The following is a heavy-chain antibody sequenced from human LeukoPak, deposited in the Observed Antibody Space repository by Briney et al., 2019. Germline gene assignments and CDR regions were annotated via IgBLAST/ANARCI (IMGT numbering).Heavy chain of an antibody. V-gene: IGHV3-30*02. Sequence: GGSLRLSCAASGFTFSTYGMHWVRQAPGKGLEWVAFIRFDGSNKYYADSVKGRFTLSRDNSKNTLYLQMNSLRAEDTAVYHCVKVRGYGSTGGFYYMDVWGKGTTVTVSS. J-gene: IGHJ6*03. CDR3: VKVRGYGSTGGFYYMDV. D-gene: IGHD2-2*01. CDR2: IRFDGSNK. CDR1: GFTFSTYG.